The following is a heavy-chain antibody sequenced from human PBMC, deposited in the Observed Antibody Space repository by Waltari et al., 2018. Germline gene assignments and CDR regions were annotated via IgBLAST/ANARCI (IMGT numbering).Heavy chain of an antibody. D-gene: IGHD2-2*02. V-gene: IGHV3-30*02. J-gene: IGHJ4*02. CDR2: IWFDGSDK. Sequence: QVNLVESGGGVVQPGGSLRLSCATSGFTFSNFGMHWVRQAPGKGLEWVALIWFDGSDKFYADSVRGRFTNSRDNSARTLYLDMDSLRLDDTAMYYCAKDAFGNTYLDFWGQGTLVTVSS. CDR3: AKDAFGNTYLDF. CDR1: GFTFSNFG.